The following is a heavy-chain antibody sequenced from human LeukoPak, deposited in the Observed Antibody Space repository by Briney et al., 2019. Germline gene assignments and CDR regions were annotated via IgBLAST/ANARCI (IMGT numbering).Heavy chain of an antibody. CDR2: IKSKTDGGTT. J-gene: IGHJ5*02. Sequence: PGGSLRLTCAASGFTFSNYNINWVRQAPGKGLEWVGRIKSKTDGGTTDFAAPVKGRFTISRDDSKNTLYLQMNSLKTEDTAVYYCTTDLTTMTTVTTWGQGTLVTVSS. CDR3: TTDLTTMTTVTT. D-gene: IGHD4-17*01. CDR1: GFTFSNYN. V-gene: IGHV3-15*01.